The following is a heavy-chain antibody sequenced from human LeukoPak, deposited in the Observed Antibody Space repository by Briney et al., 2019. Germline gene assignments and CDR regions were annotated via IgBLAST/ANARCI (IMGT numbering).Heavy chain of an antibody. D-gene: IGHD5-24*01. CDR1: GFTFDDYA. CDR3: ARGTATGGRMDY. J-gene: IGHJ4*02. V-gene: IGHV3-9*03. CDR2: ISWNSGSI. Sequence: GGSLRLSXAASGFTFDDYAMHWVRQAPGKGLEWVSGISWNSGSICYADSVKGRFTISRDNTKNSLYLEMNSLRAEDMALYYCARGTATGGRMDYWGQGTLVTVSS.